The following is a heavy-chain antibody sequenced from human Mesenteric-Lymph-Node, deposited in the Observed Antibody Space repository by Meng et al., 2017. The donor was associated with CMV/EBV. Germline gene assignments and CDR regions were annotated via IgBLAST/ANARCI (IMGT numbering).Heavy chain of an antibody. J-gene: IGHJ4*02. D-gene: IGHD1-26*01. CDR2: ISSSGSTI. Sequence: GESLKISCAASGFIFSNYWMQWVRQAPGKGLVWVSYISSSGSTIYYADSVKGRFTISRDNAKNSLYLQMNSLRAEDTAVYYCARDREGATSDYWGQGTLVTVSS. V-gene: IGHV3-11*01. CDR3: ARDREGATSDY. CDR1: GFIFSNYW.